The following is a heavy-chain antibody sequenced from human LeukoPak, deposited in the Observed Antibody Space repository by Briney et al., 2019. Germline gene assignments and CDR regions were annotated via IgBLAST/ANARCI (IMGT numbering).Heavy chain of an antibody. J-gene: IGHJ4*02. CDR1: GGSISSSTYY. CDR3: ATRLGELSFYDY. D-gene: IGHD3-16*02. CDR2: ISYSGIT. Sequence: SETLSLTCTVSGGSISSSTYYLGWVRQPPGKGLEWIGTISYSGITYYNPSLKSRVTISVDTSKNHFSLKLTSVTAADTAVYYCATRLGELSFYDYWGQGTLVTVSS. V-gene: IGHV4-39*02.